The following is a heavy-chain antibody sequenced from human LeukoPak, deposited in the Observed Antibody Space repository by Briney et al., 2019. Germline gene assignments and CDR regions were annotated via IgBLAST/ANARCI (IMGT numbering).Heavy chain of an antibody. V-gene: IGHV3-20*04. J-gene: IGHJ3*02. CDR1: GFTFDDYG. D-gene: IGHD3-3*01. CDR2: INWNGGST. CDR3: ARDPHGFWSGYSMGDAFDI. Sequence: GGSLRLSCAASGFTFDDYGMSWVRQAPGKGLEWVSGINWNGGSTGYADSVKGRFTISRDNAKNSLYLQMNSLRAEDTALYYCARDPHGFWSGYSMGDAFDIWGQGTMVTVSS.